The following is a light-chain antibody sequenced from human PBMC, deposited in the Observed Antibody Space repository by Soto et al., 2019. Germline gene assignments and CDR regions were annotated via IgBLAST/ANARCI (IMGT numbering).Light chain of an antibody. V-gene: IGKV1-5*03. CDR1: QSISSW. CDR3: QQYNSFPT. CDR2: KAS. J-gene: IGKJ1*01. Sequence: DIQMTQSPSTLSASVGDRVTITCRASQSISSWLAWYQQKPGKAPKLLIYKASSLESGVPSRFSGSGTGTEVTLTISSLQPDDVATYYCQQYNSFPTFGQGTKVEIK.